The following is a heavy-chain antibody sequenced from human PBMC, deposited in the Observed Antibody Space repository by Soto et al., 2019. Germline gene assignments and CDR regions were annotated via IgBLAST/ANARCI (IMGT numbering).Heavy chain of an antibody. Sequence: PGGSLRLSCAASGFTVSSNYMSWVRQAPGKGLEWVSVIYSGGSTYYADSVKGRFTISRDNSKNTLYLQMNSLRAEDTAVYYCARSSTIYYYYYYMDVWGKGTTVTVSS. CDR2: IYSGGST. V-gene: IGHV3-66*01. J-gene: IGHJ6*03. CDR1: GFTVSSNY. CDR3: ARSSTIYYYYYYMDV. D-gene: IGHD5-12*01.